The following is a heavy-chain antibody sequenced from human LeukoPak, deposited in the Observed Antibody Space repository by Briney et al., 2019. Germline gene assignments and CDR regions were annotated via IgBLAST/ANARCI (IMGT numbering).Heavy chain of an antibody. CDR3: ARGGYDILTGTSFFDP. CDR2: IYHSGSA. D-gene: IGHD3-9*01. J-gene: IGHJ5*02. Sequence: PSETLSLTCTVSGGSITSYFWNWIRQPPGKGLEWIGYIYHSGSANYNPSLKSRVTISVDTSKNQFSLNLSSVTAADTAVYYCARGGYDILTGTSFFDPWGQGTLVTVSS. V-gene: IGHV4-59*01. CDR1: GGSITSYF.